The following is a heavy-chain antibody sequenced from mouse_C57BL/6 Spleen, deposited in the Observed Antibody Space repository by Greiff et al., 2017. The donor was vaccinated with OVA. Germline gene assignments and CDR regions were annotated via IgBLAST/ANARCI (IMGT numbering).Heavy chain of an antibody. CDR3: ARSGGYDSAWFAY. J-gene: IGHJ3*01. Sequence: QVQLQQSGPKLVKPGASVKISCKASGYAFSSSWMNWVKQRPGKGLEWIGRIYPGDGDTNYNGKFKGKATLTADKSSSTAYMQLSSLTSEDSAVYFCARSGGYDSAWFAYWGQGTLVTVSA. V-gene: IGHV1-82*01. D-gene: IGHD2-2*01. CDR1: GYAFSSSW. CDR2: IYPGDGDT.